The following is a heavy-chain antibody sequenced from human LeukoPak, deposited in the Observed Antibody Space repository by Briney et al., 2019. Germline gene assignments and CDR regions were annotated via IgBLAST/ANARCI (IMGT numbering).Heavy chain of an antibody. CDR3: AKGWRLSDS. D-gene: IGHD1-1*01. J-gene: IGHJ5*01. CDR2: IPYDASNA. CDR1: GFTFSRFG. Sequence: PGGSLRLSCAAAGFTFSRFGMHWVRQAPGKGLEWVAFIPYDASNAYYADSGKGRFTISRDNSKNTLYLQVNSLRDEDTAVYYCAKGWRLSDSWGQGTLVTVSS. V-gene: IGHV3-30*02.